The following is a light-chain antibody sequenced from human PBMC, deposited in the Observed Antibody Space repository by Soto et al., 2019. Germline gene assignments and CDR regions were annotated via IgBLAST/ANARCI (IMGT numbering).Light chain of an antibody. CDR2: GAS. CDR3: QQYGSSPYT. Sequence: EIVLTQSPGTLSLSPGERATLSSRASQSVSSSYLAWYQQKPGQAPRLLIYGASSSATGIPDRFSGSGSGTDFTLTISRLAPEDSAVYYCQQYGSSPYTFGQGTKVEIK. J-gene: IGKJ2*01. CDR1: QSVSSSY. V-gene: IGKV3-20*01.